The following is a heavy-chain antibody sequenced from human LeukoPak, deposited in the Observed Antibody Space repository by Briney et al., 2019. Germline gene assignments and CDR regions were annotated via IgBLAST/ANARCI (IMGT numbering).Heavy chain of an antibody. J-gene: IGHJ4*02. V-gene: IGHV3-23*01. CDR1: GFTFSSYV. CDR2: LSGSGGGT. D-gene: IGHD6-25*01. Sequence: TGGSLRLSCAASGFTFSSYVMTWVRQAPGKGLEWVSDLSGSGGGTYYADSVKGRFTISRDNSKNTLYLQMKNLRLDDTAIYYCAKVSAVGTVRAARDYWGQGTLVTVPS. CDR3: AKVSAVGTVRAARDY.